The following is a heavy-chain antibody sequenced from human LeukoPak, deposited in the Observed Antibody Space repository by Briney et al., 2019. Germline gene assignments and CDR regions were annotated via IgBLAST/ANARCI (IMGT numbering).Heavy chain of an antibody. D-gene: IGHD6-19*01. CDR1: GFTFSSYA. J-gene: IGHJ4*02. CDR3: AKARSRYSSGWYSFDY. Sequence: GGSLRLSCAASGFTFSSYAMHWVRQAPGKGLEWVAVISYDGSNKYYADSVKGRFTISRDNSKNTLYLQMNSLRAEDTAVYYCAKARSRYSSGWYSFDYWGQGTLVTVSS. CDR2: ISYDGSNK. V-gene: IGHV3-30*04.